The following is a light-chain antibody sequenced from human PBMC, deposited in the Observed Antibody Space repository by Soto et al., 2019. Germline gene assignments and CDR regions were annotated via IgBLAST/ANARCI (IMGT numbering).Light chain of an antibody. CDR1: NSDVGGYNY. CDR3: SSYTSSSTLV. Sequence: QSALTQPASVSGSPGQSITISCTGTNSDVGGYNYVSWYQQHPGKAPKLMIYDVSNWPSGVSNRFSGSKSGNTASLTISGLQAEDEADYYCSSYTSSSTLVFGTGTKLTVL. CDR2: DVS. V-gene: IGLV2-14*01. J-gene: IGLJ1*01.